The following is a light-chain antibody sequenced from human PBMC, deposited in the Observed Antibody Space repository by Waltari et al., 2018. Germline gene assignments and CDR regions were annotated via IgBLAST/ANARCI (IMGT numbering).Light chain of an antibody. CDR2: DVF. CDR1: QSVSSY. CDR3: QQRSTLPIT. Sequence: EIVLTQSPATLSLSPGERATLSCRASQSVSSYLAWYQHKPGQAPRLIIYDVFRRATAIPARFTGSGSGTDFTLTISSLEPEEFAVYYCQQRSTLPITFGQGTRLEI. J-gene: IGKJ5*01. V-gene: IGKV3-11*01.